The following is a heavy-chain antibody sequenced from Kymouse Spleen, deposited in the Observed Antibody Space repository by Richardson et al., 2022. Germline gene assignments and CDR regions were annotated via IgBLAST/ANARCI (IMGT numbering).Heavy chain of an antibody. D-gene: IGHD6-6*01. CDR3: AREKYSSSFGDY. J-gene: IGHJ4*02. V-gene: IGHV3-33*01. Sequence: QVQLVESGGGVVQPGRSLRLSCAASGFTFSSYGMHWVRQAPGKGLEWVAVIWYDGSNKYYADSVKGRFTISRDNSKNTLYLQMNSLRAEDTAVYYCAREKYSSSFGDYWGQGTLVTVSS. CDR2: IWYDGSNK. CDR1: GFTFSSYG.